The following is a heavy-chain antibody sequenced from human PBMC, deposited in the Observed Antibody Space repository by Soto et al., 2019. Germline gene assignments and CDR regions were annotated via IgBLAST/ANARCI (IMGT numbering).Heavy chain of an antibody. CDR1: GGSISSGDYY. CDR2: IYYSGST. V-gene: IGHV4-30-4*01. Sequence: QVQLQESGPGLVKPSQTLSLTCTVSGGSISSGDYYWSWIRQPPGKGLEWIGYIYYSGSTYYNPSLKSRATLSVDQSKNQFSLKLSSVTAADAAVYYCARRCSGGSCYGVYFDYWGQGTLVTVSS. D-gene: IGHD2-15*01. J-gene: IGHJ4*02. CDR3: ARRCSGGSCYGVYFDY.